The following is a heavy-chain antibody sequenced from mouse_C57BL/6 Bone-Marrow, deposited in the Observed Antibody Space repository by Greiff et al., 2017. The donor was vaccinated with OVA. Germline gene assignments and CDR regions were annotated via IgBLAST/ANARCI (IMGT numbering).Heavy chain of an antibody. Sequence: EVQLVESEGGLVQPGSSMKLSCTASGFTFSDYYMAWVRQVPEKGLEWVANINYDGSSTYYLDSLKGRFIISRDNAKNILYLQMSSLKSEDTATYYCARGDYGNYVEAMDYWGQGTSVTVSS. V-gene: IGHV5-16*01. CDR3: ARGDYGNYVEAMDY. CDR1: GFTFSDYY. D-gene: IGHD2-1*01. CDR2: INYDGSST. J-gene: IGHJ4*01.